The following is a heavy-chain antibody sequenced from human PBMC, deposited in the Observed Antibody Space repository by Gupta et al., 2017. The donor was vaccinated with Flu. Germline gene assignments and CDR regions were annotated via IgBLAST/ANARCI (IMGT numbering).Heavy chain of an antibody. V-gene: IGHV3-33*01. CDR2: IWYDGSEK. CDR1: GFTFSTYG. CDR3: ARGGTETTPNYFYGLDV. J-gene: IGHJ6*02. Sequence: QVQLVESGGGVVQPGRSLRLSCATSGFTFSTYGMHWVRQVPGKGLEWVAMIWYDGSEKYYADSVKGRFTISRDNSKNTLFLQMSSLTAEDTAVYYCARGGTETTPNYFYGLDVWGQGTTVTVSS. D-gene: IGHD4-17*01.